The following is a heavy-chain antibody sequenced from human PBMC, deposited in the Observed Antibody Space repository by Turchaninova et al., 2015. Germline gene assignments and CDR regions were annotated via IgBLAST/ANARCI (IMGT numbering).Heavy chain of an antibody. V-gene: IGHV4-34*01. Sequence: QVQLQQWGAGLLKPSEPLSLTCAVYAGSFSGYYWRSVRQPPGKGLEVIGESNHSGSTNYNPALNSRVTISVDTSKNQFSLKLSSVTAADTAVYYCAKAAAGSYYYYYYGMDVWGQGTTVTVSS. D-gene: IGHD6-13*01. CDR2: SNHSGST. CDR1: AGSFSGYY. CDR3: AKAAAGSYYYYYYGMDV. J-gene: IGHJ6*02.